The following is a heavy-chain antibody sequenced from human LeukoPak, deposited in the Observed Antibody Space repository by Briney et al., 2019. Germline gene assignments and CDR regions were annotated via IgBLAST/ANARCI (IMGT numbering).Heavy chain of an antibody. V-gene: IGHV1-8*01. J-gene: IGHJ4*02. Sequence: GASVKVSCKASGFTFTNYDINWVRQATGQGLEWMGLMNPNSGNTGYAQKFQGRLTMTRSTSISTAHMELSSLTSEDTAVYYCARVQRVEFPLKYYFDYWGQGTLVTVSS. CDR3: ARVQRVEFPLKYYFDY. CDR1: GFTFTNYD. D-gene: IGHD2-21*01. CDR2: MNPNSGNT.